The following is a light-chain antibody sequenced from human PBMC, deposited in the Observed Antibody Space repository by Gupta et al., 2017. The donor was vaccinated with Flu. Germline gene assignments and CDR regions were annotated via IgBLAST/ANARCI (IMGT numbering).Light chain of an antibody. Sequence: DIQMTQSPSSLSASVRDRVTLTCRASQSIGNYLNWYQHKPGKAPKLLIFAESSLQSGVPSRFSGSGSGTHFTLTISSLQPEDFANYYCQQSYSAPYTFGQGTKLEI. V-gene: IGKV1-39*01. CDR2: AES. CDR1: QSIGNY. CDR3: QQSYSAPYT. J-gene: IGKJ2*01.